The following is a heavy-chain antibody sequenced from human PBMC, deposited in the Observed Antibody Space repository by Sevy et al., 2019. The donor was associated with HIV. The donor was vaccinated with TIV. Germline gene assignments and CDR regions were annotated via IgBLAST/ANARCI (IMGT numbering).Heavy chain of an antibody. CDR3: ARSITIFGVAPVGV. D-gene: IGHD3-3*01. CDR2: INPNSGDT. J-gene: IGHJ3*01. Sequence: ASVKVSCKASGNSFTVYYFHWVRQAPGQGLEWMGWINPNSGDTHYAQRFQGRVTMTTDASINAAYMELSRLTSDDTAVYDCARSITIFGVAPVGVWGQGTMVTVSS. CDR1: GNSFTVYY. V-gene: IGHV1-2*02.